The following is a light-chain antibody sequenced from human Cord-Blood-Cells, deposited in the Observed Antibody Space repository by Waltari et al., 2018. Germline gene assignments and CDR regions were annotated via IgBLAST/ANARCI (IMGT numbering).Light chain of an antibody. CDR3: QQSYSTLYT. Sequence: DIHMTQSPSSLSASVGDSVNITCRASQSISSYLNLYQQKPGTAPKLLIYAASSLQSGVPSRFSGSGSGTDFTLTISSLQPEDFATYYCQQSYSTLYTFGQGTKLGIK. CDR1: QSISSY. CDR2: AAS. J-gene: IGKJ2*01. V-gene: IGKV1-39*01.